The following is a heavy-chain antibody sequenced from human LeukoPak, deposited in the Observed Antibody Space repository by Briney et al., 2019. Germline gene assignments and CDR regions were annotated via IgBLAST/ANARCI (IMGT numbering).Heavy chain of an antibody. V-gene: IGHV3-23*01. CDR3: AAGGSGSYWWFDP. CDR2: ISGSGGST. D-gene: IGHD3-10*01. J-gene: IGHJ5*02. Sequence: PGGSLRLSCAASGFTFSSYAMSWVRQAPGKGLEWVSAISGSGGSTYYADSVKGRFTISRDNFKNTLYLQMNSLRAEDTAVYYCAAGGSGSYWWFDPWGQGTLVTVSS. CDR1: GFTFSSYA.